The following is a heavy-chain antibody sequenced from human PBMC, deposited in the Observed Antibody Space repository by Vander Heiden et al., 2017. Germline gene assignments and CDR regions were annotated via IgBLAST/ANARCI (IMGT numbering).Heavy chain of an antibody. CDR3: ARDLQGLRGVKDY. CDR2: INAGNGNT. V-gene: IGHV1-3*01. J-gene: IGHJ4*02. CDR1: GYSFTGNV. D-gene: IGHD3-10*01. Sequence: QVQLVQSGAEVKKPGASVKVSCKAYGYSFTGNVMHWVRQAPGQRLEWMGWINAGNGNTKYSQRFQGRVIFSRDTSASTAYMELTSLTSEDTAVYYCARDLQGLRGVKDYWGQGTLVTVSS.